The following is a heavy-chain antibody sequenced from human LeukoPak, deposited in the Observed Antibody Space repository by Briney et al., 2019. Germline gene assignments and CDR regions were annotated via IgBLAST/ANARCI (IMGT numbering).Heavy chain of an antibody. V-gene: IGHV4-39*01. CDR1: GGSISSSSYY. J-gene: IGHJ5*02. CDR3: AQSLGSGNWIGNWFDP. CDR2: IYYSGST. D-gene: IGHD1-1*01. Sequence: SETLSLTCTVSGGSISSSSYYWGWIRQPPGKGLEWIGSIYYSGSTYYNPSLKSRVTISVDTSKNQFSLKLTSVTAAGTAIYYCAQSLGSGNWIGNWFDPWGQGTLVTVSS.